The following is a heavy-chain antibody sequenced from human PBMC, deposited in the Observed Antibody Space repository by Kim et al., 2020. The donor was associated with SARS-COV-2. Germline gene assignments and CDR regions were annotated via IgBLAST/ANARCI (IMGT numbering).Heavy chain of an antibody. CDR2: INPSGGST. J-gene: IGHJ4*02. V-gene: IGHV1-46*01. CDR3: ARGVFTDTAREGDGDY. CDR1: GYTFTSYY. D-gene: IGHD5-18*01. Sequence: ASVKVSCKASGYTFTSYYMHWVRQAPGQGLEWMGIINPSGGSTSYAQKFQGRVTMTRDTSTSTVYMELSSLRSEDTAVYYCARGVFTDTAREGDGDYWGQGTLVTVSS.